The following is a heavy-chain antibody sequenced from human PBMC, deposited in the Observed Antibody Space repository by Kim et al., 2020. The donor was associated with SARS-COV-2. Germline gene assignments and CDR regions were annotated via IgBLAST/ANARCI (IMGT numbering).Heavy chain of an antibody. D-gene: IGHD3-22*01. CDR2: ISSSSSYI. CDR3: ARDLAFLWNYYDSSGYSHPGDDAFDI. V-gene: IGHV3-21*01. Sequence: GGSLRLSCAASGFTFSSYSMNWVRQAPGKGLEWVSSISSSSSYIYYADSVKGRFTISRDNAKNSLYLQMNSLRAEDTAVYYCARDLAFLWNYYDSSGYSHPGDDAFDIWGQGTMVTVSS. CDR1: GFTFSSYS. J-gene: IGHJ3*02.